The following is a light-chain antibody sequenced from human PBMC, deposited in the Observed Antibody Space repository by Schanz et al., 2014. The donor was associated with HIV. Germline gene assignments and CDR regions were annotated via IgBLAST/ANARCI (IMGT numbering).Light chain of an antibody. CDR2: QAS. CDR1: QSINRW. Sequence: DIQMTQSPSTLSTSVGDTVTLTCRASQSINRWLAWYQQKPGKAPNLLIYQASTLETGVPSRFSGSGSGTXFTLTISSLQPAXFXXYYCQQYDRSSWTFGLGTKVET. CDR3: QQYDRSSWT. J-gene: IGKJ1*01. V-gene: IGKV1-5*03.